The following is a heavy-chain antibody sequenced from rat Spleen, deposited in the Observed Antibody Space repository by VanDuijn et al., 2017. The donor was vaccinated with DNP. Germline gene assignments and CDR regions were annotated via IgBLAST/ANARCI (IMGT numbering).Heavy chain of an antibody. Sequence: EVRLVESGGGLVQPGNSLKLSCAASGFTFSDYGMAWVRQAPKKGLEWVATISYDGSSTYYRDSVKGRFTISRDNAKNTLYLQMDSLRSEDTATYYCARSRLPGYYPFACWGQGTLVTVSS. CDR3: ARSRLPGYYPFAC. J-gene: IGHJ3*01. D-gene: IGHD1-4*01. CDR2: ISYDGSST. V-gene: IGHV5-7*01. CDR1: GFTFSDYG.